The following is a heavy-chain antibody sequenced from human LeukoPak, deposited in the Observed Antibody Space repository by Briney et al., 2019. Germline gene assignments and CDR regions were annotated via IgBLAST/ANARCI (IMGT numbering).Heavy chain of an antibody. V-gene: IGHV3-30*03. CDR3: ARNAYNYGGFDY. D-gene: IGHD5-24*01. Sequence: TGGSLRLSCAASGFTFSSYGMHWVRQAPGKGLEWVAVISYDGSNKYYADSVKGRFTISRDNSKSTLFLQMNSLRAEDTAVYYCARNAYNYGGFDYWGLGTLVTVSS. CDR1: GFTFSSYG. J-gene: IGHJ4*02. CDR2: ISYDGSNK.